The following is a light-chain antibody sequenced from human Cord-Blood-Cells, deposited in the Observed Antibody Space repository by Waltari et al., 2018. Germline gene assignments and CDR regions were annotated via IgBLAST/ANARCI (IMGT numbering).Light chain of an antibody. CDR2: EDS. Sequence: SYDLTQPPSVSVSPGQTARITCSGDELPKKYAIWSQQNSGQAPVLVIYEDSKRPSGIPERFSGSSSGTMATLTISGAQVEDEADYYCYSTDSSGNHYWVFGGGTKLTVL. V-gene: IGLV3-10*01. J-gene: IGLJ3*02. CDR3: YSTDSSGNHYWV. CDR1: ELPKKY.